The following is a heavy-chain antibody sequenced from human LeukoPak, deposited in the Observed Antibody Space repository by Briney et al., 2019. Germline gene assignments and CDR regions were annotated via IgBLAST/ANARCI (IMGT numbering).Heavy chain of an antibody. J-gene: IGHJ3*02. CDR2: ISSSGSTI. V-gene: IGHV3-11*04. CDR3: ARSYCSSASCYAVLVAFDI. D-gene: IGHD2-2*01. Sequence: GGSLRLSCAASGFTFSDYYMSWIRQAPGKGLEWVSYISSSGSTIYYADSVKGRFTISRDNAKNSLYLQMNSLRAEDTAVYYCARSYCSSASCYAVLVAFDIWGQGTMVTVSS. CDR1: GFTFSDYY.